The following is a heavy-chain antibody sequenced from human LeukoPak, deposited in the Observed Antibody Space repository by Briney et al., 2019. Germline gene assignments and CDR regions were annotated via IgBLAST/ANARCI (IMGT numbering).Heavy chain of an antibody. V-gene: IGHV1-24*01. CDR3: ADFYTTSGFFY. D-gene: IGHD3-3*01. Sequence: APVTVSCTVSGYTVTEISIHWVRQSPGKGLEWMGGLDGENDQKVYAQQFQDRVTMSEDTSTDTAYMELSNLQSEDTAVYFCADFYTTSGFFYWGQGTLVTVSS. CDR1: GYTVTEIS. CDR2: LDGENDQK. J-gene: IGHJ4*02.